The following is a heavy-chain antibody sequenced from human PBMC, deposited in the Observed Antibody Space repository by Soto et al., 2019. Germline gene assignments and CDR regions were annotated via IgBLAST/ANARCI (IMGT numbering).Heavy chain of an antibody. CDR3: ARANWNRYYYYYMDV. D-gene: IGHD1-1*01. J-gene: IGHJ6*03. V-gene: IGHV1-8*01. CDR1: GYTFTSYD. CDR2: MNPNSGNT. Sequence: GASVKVSCKASGYTFTSYDINWVRQATGQGLEWMGWMNPNSGNTGYAQKFQGRVTMTRNTSISTAYMELSSLRSEDTAVYYCARANWNRYYYYYMDVWGKGTTVTVSS.